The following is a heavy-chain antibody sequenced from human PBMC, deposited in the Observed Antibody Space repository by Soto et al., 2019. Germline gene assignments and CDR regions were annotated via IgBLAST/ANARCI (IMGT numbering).Heavy chain of an antibody. D-gene: IGHD3-10*01. V-gene: IGHV2-5*02. CDR3: ANRGGFGEVDS. Sequence: QITLKESGPTLVKPTQTLTLTCTFSGFSLTTSGVGVGWIRQPPGKALEWLALIYWDDDKRYSPSLKSRLTITKDASRNQVVLTMTNTDPVGTATYFCANRGGFGEVDSWGQGTLVTVSS. J-gene: IGHJ5*01. CDR2: IYWDDDK. CDR1: GFSLTTSGVG.